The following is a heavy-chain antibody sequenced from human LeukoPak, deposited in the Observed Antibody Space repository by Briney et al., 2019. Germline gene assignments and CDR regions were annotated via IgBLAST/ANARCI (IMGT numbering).Heavy chain of an antibody. CDR3: TKDVFDFGGYLDL. Sequence: PGRSLRLSCAASGFIFEDYAMHWVRQVPGKGLEWVSGISWNSGSIGHADSVKGRFTISRDNAKNSLHLQMNSLRAEDTAVYYCTKDVFDFGGYLDLWGRGTLVTVSS. CDR1: GFIFEDYA. J-gene: IGHJ2*01. V-gene: IGHV3-9*01. D-gene: IGHD3-16*01. CDR2: ISWNSGSI.